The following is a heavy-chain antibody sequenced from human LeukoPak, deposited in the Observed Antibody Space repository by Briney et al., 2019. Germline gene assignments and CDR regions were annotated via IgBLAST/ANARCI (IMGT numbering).Heavy chain of an antibody. V-gene: IGHV1-2*06. CDR1: GYTFTGYY. CDR2: INPNSGGT. CDR3: ARINSGSYWGHDAFDM. D-gene: IGHD1-26*01. J-gene: IGHJ3*02. Sequence: ASVKVSCKASGYTFTGYYIHSVRQAPGQGLEWMGRINPNSGGTNYAQKFQGRVTMTRDTSISTAYMELSRLRSDDTAVYYCARINSGSYWGHDAFDMWGQGTMVTVSS.